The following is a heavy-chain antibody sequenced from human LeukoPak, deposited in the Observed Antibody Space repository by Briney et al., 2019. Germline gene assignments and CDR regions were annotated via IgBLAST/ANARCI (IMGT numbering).Heavy chain of an antibody. Sequence: ASVKVSCKASGYTFTSYYMHWVRQAPGQGLEWMGIINPSGGSTSYAQKFQGRVTMTRDMSTSTVYMELSSLRSEDTAVYYCARDGFYGDYNSGFDYWGQGTLVTVSS. CDR3: ARDGFYGDYNSGFDY. J-gene: IGHJ4*02. CDR2: INPSGGST. CDR1: GYTFTSYY. D-gene: IGHD4-17*01. V-gene: IGHV1-46*01.